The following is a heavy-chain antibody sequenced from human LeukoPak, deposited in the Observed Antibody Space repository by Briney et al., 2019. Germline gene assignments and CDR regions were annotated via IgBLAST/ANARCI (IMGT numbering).Heavy chain of an antibody. J-gene: IGHJ4*02. CDR2: ISHDENNK. V-gene: IGHV3-30*18. CDR3: GEGGSTCRLEL. Sequence: PGRSLRLSCTASGFTFSNYGMHWVRQAPGKGLEWVALISHDENNKYYADSVKGRFTISRDNSKKTLFLQMNSLRAEDTAVYYCGEGGSTCRLELWGQGTLVTVSS. CDR1: GFTFSNYG. D-gene: IGHD1-7*01.